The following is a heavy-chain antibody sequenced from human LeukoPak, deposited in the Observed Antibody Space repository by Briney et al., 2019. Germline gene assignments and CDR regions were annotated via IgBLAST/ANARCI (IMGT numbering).Heavy chain of an antibody. D-gene: IGHD3-10*01. Sequence: SVTVSCKASGGTFSSYAISWVRQAPGQGREWMGGIIPIFGTANYAQKFQGRVTITADKSTSTAYMELSSLRSEDTAVYYCAREGGHGGYLDYWGQGTLVTVSS. CDR3: AREGGHGGYLDY. J-gene: IGHJ4*02. V-gene: IGHV1-69*06. CDR2: IIPIFGTA. CDR1: GGTFSSYA.